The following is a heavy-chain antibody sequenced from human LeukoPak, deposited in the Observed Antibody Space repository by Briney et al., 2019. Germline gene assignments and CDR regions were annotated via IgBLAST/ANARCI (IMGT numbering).Heavy chain of an antibody. CDR3: ARGLSSPDIVVVPAAIPFDY. J-gene: IGHJ4*02. CDR2: INHSGST. D-gene: IGHD2-2*02. Sequence: SETLSLTCAVYGGSFSGYYWSWIRQPPGKGLEWIGEINHSGSTNYNPSLKSRVTISVDTSKNQLSLKLSSVTAADTAVYYCARGLSSPDIVVVPAAIPFDYWGQGTLVTVSS. V-gene: IGHV4-34*01. CDR1: GGSFSGYY.